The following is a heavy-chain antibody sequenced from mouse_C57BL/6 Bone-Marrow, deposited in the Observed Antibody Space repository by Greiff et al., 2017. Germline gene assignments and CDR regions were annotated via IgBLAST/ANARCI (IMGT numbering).Heavy chain of an antibody. Sequence: EVQLQQSGPELVKPGASVKISCKASGYTFTDYYMNWVKQSHGKSLEWIGDINPNNGGTSYNQKFKGKATLTVDKSSSTAYMELRSLTSEDSAVYYCARSRDGYAPYAMDYWGQGTSVTVSS. J-gene: IGHJ4*01. CDR1: GYTFTDYY. V-gene: IGHV1-26*01. D-gene: IGHD2-2*01. CDR3: ARSRDGYAPYAMDY. CDR2: INPNNGGT.